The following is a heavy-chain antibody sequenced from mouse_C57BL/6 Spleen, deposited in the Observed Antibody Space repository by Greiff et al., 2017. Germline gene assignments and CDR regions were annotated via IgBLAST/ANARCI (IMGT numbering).Heavy chain of an antibody. Sequence: QVQLQQSGAELLRPGASVPLSCKASGYTFPDYELHWVKQTPVHGLECIGAIDPETGGTAYNQKFKGKAILPADKSSRTAYMELRSLTSEDSAVYDCTRKNWNYAMDYWGQGTSVTVSS. D-gene: IGHD4-1*01. CDR3: TRKNWNYAMDY. J-gene: IGHJ4*01. CDR1: GYTFPDYE. V-gene: IGHV1-15*01. CDR2: IDPETGGT.